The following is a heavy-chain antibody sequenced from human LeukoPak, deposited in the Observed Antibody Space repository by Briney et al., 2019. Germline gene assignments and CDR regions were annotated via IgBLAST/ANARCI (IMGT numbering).Heavy chain of an antibody. CDR3: ATYRYSNYVE. J-gene: IGHJ4*02. CDR1: GGSISSGGYY. V-gene: IGHV4-39*02. D-gene: IGHD4-11*01. CDR2: LFHSGST. Sequence: PSQTLSLTCTVSGGSISSGGYYWGWIRQPPGKGLEWIGSLFHSGSTYYNPSLKSRVSMSVDTSKNHFSLKLRSVTAADTALYFCATYRYSNYVEWGQGTLVTVSS.